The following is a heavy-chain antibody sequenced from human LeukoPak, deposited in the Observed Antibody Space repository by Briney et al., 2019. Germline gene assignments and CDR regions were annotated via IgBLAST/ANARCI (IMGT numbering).Heavy chain of an antibody. J-gene: IGHJ5*02. CDR1: GYTFTGYY. D-gene: IGHD3-10*01. CDR3: AREHGYGSGSYSFDP. CDR2: INPNSDGA. V-gene: IGHV1-2*02. Sequence: ASVKVSCKASGYTFTGYYMHWVRQAPGQGLEWMGWINPNSDGANYAQKFQGRVTMTRDTSISTAYMELSRLRSDDTAVYYCAREHGYGSGSYSFDPWGQGTLVTVSS.